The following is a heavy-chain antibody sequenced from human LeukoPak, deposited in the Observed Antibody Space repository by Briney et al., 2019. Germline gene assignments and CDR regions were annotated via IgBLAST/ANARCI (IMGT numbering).Heavy chain of an antibody. J-gene: IGHJ4*02. V-gene: IGHV1-2*02. CDR1: GYALSDNY. D-gene: IGHD5-24*01. Sequence: ASVKVSCKASGYALSDNYMHWVRQAPGQGLEWMGWMNPDNGATNYAQKFQGRVTMTRDTSITTAYMELRWLRADDTAVYYCALRNGYLRSWGQGTLVTVSP. CDR2: MNPDNGAT. CDR3: ALRNGYLRS.